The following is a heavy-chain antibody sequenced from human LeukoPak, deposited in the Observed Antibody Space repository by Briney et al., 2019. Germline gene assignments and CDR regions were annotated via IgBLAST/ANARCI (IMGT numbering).Heavy chain of an antibody. CDR1: GYTFTSYA. V-gene: IGHV7-4-1*02. Sequence: GASVKVSCKSSGYTFTSYAMNWVRQAPGQGLEWMGWINTNTGNPTYAQGFTGRFVFSLDTSISTAYLQISSLKAEDTAVYYCARDLNRWFGEEGYFDLWGRGTLVTVSS. CDR2: INTNTGNP. D-gene: IGHD3-10*01. J-gene: IGHJ2*01. CDR3: ARDLNRWFGEEGYFDL.